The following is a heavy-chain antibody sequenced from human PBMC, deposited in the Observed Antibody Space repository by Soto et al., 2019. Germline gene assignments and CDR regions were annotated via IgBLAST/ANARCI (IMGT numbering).Heavy chain of an antibody. CDR2: INPNSGGT. Sequence: GASVKVSCKASGYTFTGYYMHWVRQAPGQGLEWMGWINPNSGGTSYAQKFQGRVTMTRDTSTSTVYMELSSLRSEDTAVYYCAKVGAAAGTPRFYYFDYWGQGTLVTVSS. CDR1: GYTFTGYY. V-gene: IGHV1-2*02. J-gene: IGHJ4*02. D-gene: IGHD6-13*01. CDR3: AKVGAAAGTPRFYYFDY.